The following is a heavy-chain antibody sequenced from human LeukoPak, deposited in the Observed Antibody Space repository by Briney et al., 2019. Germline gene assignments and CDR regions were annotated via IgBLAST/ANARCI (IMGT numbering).Heavy chain of an antibody. V-gene: IGHV3-30-3*01. CDR2: ISYDGSNK. Sequence: GGSLRLSCAASGFTFSSYAMHWVRQAPGKGLEWVAVISYDGSNKYYADSVKGRFTTSRDNSKNTLYLQMNSLRAEDTAVYYCARDWFIAVAGPGYWGQGTLVTVSS. J-gene: IGHJ4*02. CDR1: GFTFSSYA. CDR3: ARDWFIAVAGPGY. D-gene: IGHD6-19*01.